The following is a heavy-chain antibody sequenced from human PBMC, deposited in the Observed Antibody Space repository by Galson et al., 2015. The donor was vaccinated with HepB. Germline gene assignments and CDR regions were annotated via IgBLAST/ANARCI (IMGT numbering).Heavy chain of an antibody. CDR1: GYSFPSYW. D-gene: IGHD3-16*01. J-gene: IGHJ3*01. Sequence: QSGAEVKKSGESLKISCKGSGYSFPSYWIGWVRQMPGKGLEWMGIIFPGNSDTTYSPSFQGQVTISADKSIGTAYLQWSSLKASDTAIYYCARLGEETVDVWGQGTMVTVSS. CDR2: IFPGNSDT. V-gene: IGHV5-51*01. CDR3: ARLGEETVDV.